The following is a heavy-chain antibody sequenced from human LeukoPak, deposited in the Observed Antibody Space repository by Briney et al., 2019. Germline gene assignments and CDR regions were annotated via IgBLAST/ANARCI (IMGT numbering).Heavy chain of an antibody. CDR2: IYSGGST. CDR1: GFTFSNYA. V-gene: IGHV3-53*01. Sequence: TGGSLRLSCVGSGFTFSNYAMSWVRQAPGKGLEWVSVIYSGGSTYYADSVKGRFTISRDNSKNTLYLQMNSLRAEDTAVYYCARDLTFDYWGQGTLVTVSS. D-gene: IGHD3-9*01. CDR3: ARDLTFDY. J-gene: IGHJ4*02.